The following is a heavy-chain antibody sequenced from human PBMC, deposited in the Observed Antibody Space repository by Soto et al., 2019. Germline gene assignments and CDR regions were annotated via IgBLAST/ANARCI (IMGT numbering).Heavy chain of an antibody. V-gene: IGHV3-74*01. CDR1: GFTFSNYW. Sequence: EVQLVESGGGLVQPGGSLRLSCAASGFTFSNYWMHWVRQAPGKGLVWVSRISSVGTSTSYADSVKGRFTISRDNAKNTLYLQMNSLRAEDTAVYYCASPLGVGATDPFDYWGQGTLVTVSS. CDR3: ASPLGVGATDPFDY. CDR2: ISSVGTST. J-gene: IGHJ4*02. D-gene: IGHD1-26*01.